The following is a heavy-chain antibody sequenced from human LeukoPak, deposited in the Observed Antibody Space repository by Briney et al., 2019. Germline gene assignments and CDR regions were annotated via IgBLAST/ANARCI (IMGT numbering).Heavy chain of an antibody. CDR2: IGIDSGNT. Sequence: PGQSLRLSCAASGFTFSSYAMSWVRQAPGKGLEWVSYIGIDSGNTNYADSVKGRFTISGDKAKNSLYLQMNSLRVEDTAVYYCARDYKYAFDNWGQGTLVTVPS. CDR3: ARDYKYAFDN. J-gene: IGHJ4*02. CDR1: GFTFSSYA. D-gene: IGHD5-24*01. V-gene: IGHV3-48*01.